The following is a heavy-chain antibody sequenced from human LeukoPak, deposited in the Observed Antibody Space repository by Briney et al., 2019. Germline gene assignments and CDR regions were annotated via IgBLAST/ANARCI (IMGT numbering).Heavy chain of an antibody. CDR3: AKPARGSGIQDGFDS. V-gene: IGHV3-64D*06. D-gene: IGHD3-10*01. CDR1: GFNFRNYA. Sequence: GGSLTVSCSASGFNFRNYAMHWVRQAPGKGLEYVSAMSVVTDRTFYAGSVMGRFTISRDNSANTLYLQMSSLRPEDTAVYYCAKPARGSGIQDGFDSWGQGTLVTVSS. J-gene: IGHJ4*02. CDR2: MSVVTDRT.